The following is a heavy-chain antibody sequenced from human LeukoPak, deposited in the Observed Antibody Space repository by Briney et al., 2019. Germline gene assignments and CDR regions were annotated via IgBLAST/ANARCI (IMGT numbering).Heavy chain of an antibody. V-gene: IGHV3-21*01. D-gene: IGHD2-2*01. Sequence: PGGSLRLSCAASGFTFSSYSMNWVRQAPGKGREWVSSISSSSSYIYYADSVKSRFTISRDNAKNSLYLQMNSLRAEDTAVYYCARSKGIVVVPAAMSYWGQGTLVTVSS. CDR1: GFTFSSYS. J-gene: IGHJ4*02. CDR2: ISSSSSYI. CDR3: ARSKGIVVVPAAMSY.